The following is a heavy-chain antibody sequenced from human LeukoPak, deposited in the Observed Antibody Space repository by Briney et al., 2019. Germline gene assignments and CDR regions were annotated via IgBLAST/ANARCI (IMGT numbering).Heavy chain of an antibody. CDR3: ASLTTITTEGVSDS. CDR2: ISYSGVT. D-gene: IGHD4-11*01. J-gene: IGHJ4*02. V-gene: IGHV4-59*01. Sequence: SETLSLTCTVSGGSISSYYWSWIRQPPGKGLEWIGYISYSGVTNYSPSLKSRVTMSVDTSKNQFSLKLSSVTAADTAVYYCASLTTITTEGVSDSWGQGTLVTVSS. CDR1: GGSISSYY.